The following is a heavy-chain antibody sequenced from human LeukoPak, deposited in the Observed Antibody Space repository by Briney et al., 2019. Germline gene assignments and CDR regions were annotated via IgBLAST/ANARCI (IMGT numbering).Heavy chain of an antibody. CDR2: ISWNSGSI. Sequence: GRSLRLSCAASGFTFDDYAMHWVRQAPGKGLEWVSGISWNSGSIGYADSVKGRFTISRDNAKNSLYLQMNSLRAEDTALYYCAKDLKKSAFDIWGQGTMVTVSS. CDR3: AKDLKKSAFDI. J-gene: IGHJ3*02. CDR1: GFTFDDYA. V-gene: IGHV3-9*01.